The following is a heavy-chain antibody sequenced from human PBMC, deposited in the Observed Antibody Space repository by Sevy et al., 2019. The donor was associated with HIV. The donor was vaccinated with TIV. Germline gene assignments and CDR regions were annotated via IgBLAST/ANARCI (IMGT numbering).Heavy chain of an antibody. D-gene: IGHD4-17*01. J-gene: IGHJ4*01. CDR1: GFTFSAFG. CDR2: IWFDGSNT. Sequence: GGSLRLSCAASGFTFSAFGMHWVRQAPGKGLEWVAVIWFDGSNTYYSDSVKGRFTISRDIAKNTLHLRMNSLRAEDTAVYYCARDLEFYDYGDYGPAFMPDFWGHGTLVTVSS. CDR3: ARDLEFYDYGDYGPAFMPDF. V-gene: IGHV3-33*01.